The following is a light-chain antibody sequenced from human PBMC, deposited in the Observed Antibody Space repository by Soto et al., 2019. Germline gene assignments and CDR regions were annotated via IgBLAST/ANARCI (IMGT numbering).Light chain of an antibody. Sequence: QSVLTQPASVSGSPGQSITISCTGTSSDVGGYNYVSWYQQHPGKAPKLVIFDVSRRPSGVSNRFSGSKSGNTASLTNSGLQAEDEADYYCNSYAGSNTLGVFGGGTKLTVL. CDR1: SSDVGGYNY. CDR2: DVS. J-gene: IGLJ3*02. V-gene: IGLV2-14*01. CDR3: NSYAGSNTLGV.